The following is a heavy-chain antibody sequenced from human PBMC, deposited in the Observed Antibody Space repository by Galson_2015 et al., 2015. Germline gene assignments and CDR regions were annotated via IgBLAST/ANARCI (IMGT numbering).Heavy chain of an antibody. Sequence: LSLTCAVSGYSISSGYYWGWIRQPPGKGLEWIGSIYHSGSTYYNPSLKSRVTISVDTSKNQFSLKLSSVTAADTAVYYCARHEGFFGVVITYFDYWGQGTLVTVSS. D-gene: IGHD3-3*01. J-gene: IGHJ4*02. CDR2: IYHSGST. CDR3: ARHEGFFGVVITYFDY. CDR1: GYSISSGYY. V-gene: IGHV4-38-2*01.